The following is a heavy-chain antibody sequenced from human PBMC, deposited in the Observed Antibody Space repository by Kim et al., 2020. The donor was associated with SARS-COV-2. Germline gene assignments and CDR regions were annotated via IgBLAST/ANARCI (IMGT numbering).Heavy chain of an antibody. D-gene: IGHD7-27*01. V-gene: IGHV3-15*01. CDR2: TDGGTT. CDR3: TFWGLA. Sequence: TDGGTTDYAAPVKGRFTISRDDSKNTLYLQMNSLKTEDTAVYYCTFWGLAWGQGTLVTVSS. J-gene: IGHJ4*02.